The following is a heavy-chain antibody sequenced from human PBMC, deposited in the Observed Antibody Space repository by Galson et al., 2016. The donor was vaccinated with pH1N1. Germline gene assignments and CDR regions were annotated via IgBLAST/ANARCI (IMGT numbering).Heavy chain of an antibody. D-gene: IGHD2-2*01. CDR3: ATRGQLLPGPLHYYGMDV. Sequence: SVKVSCKASGGTFSSYAIGWVRQAPGQGLEWMGGIIPLFRTTNYAQRFHGSVTITADESTSTAYMEMSSLRSEDTAVYYCATRGQLLPGPLHYYGMDVWGQGTTVTVSS. V-gene: IGHV1-69*13. J-gene: IGHJ6*02. CDR2: IIPLFRTT. CDR1: GGTFSSYA.